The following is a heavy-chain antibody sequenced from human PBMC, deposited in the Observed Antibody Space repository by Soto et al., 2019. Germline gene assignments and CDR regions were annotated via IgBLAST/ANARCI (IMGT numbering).Heavy chain of an antibody. J-gene: IGHJ6*02. Sequence: QVQLVQSGAEVKKPGASVKVSCKASGYTFTGYYMHWVRQAPGQGLEWMGWINPNSGATYYAQKFQGCVTMTRDTSISTALMEVSRLRSDDTAAYYRARDFGEFRGSYKYYFYGMDVWGQGTTVTVSS. CDR2: INPNSGAT. CDR3: ARDFGEFRGSYKYYFYGMDV. CDR1: GYTFTGYY. V-gene: IGHV1-2*04. D-gene: IGHD1-26*01.